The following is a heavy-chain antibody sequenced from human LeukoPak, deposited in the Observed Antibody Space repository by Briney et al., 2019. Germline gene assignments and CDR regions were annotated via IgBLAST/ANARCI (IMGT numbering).Heavy chain of an antibody. J-gene: IGHJ5*02. D-gene: IGHD2-2*01. CDR3: ILVPRNP. V-gene: IGHV3-66*01. CDR1: GFTVSSNY. Sequence: GGSLRLSCAASGFTVSSNYMSWVRQAPGKGLEWVSVIYSGGNTYYADSVKGRFTISIDNSKNTLYLQMNSLRAEDTAVYYCILVPRNPWGRATLVTVPS. CDR2: IYSGGNT.